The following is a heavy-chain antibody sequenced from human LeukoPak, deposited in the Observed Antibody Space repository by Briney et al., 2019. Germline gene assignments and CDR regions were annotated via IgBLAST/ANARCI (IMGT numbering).Heavy chain of an antibody. Sequence: PGGSLRLSCAASGFAFSNYWMTWVRQAPGKGLQWVANIKPDGTEKNCVDSVKGRFTISRDNAKNSVYLQLNSLRVDDTALYYCARTPLTQLEPDYFDSWGQGTLVSVS. CDR2: IKPDGTEK. CDR1: GFAFSNYW. CDR3: ARTPLTQLEPDYFDS. V-gene: IGHV3-7*01. J-gene: IGHJ4*02. D-gene: IGHD1-1*01.